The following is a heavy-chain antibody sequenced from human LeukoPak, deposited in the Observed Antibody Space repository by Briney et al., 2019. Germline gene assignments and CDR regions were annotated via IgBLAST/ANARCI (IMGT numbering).Heavy chain of an antibody. CDR1: GGPISSGHYY. Sequence: NPSETLSLTCTVPGGPISSGHYYWSWIRQPPGKGLEWIGYIFKSGSTYYNPSLKSRVSISIDTSKNQFSLKLSSVAAADTAVYYCARVTAVTSVDYWGQGTLVTVSS. CDR3: ARVTAVTSVDY. J-gene: IGHJ4*02. V-gene: IGHV4-30-4*01. D-gene: IGHD4-17*01. CDR2: IFKSGST.